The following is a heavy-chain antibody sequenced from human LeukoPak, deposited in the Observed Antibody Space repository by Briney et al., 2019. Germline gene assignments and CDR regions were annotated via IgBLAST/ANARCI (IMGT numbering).Heavy chain of an antibody. CDR1: GYTFTGYY. J-gene: IGHJ4*02. D-gene: IGHD4-17*01. Sequence: ASVKVSCKASGYTFTGYYMHWVRQAPGQGLEWMGWINPNSGGTNYAQKFQGRVTTTRDTSISTAYMELSSLRSEDTAVYYCARESDTHDYGDLNPDYWGQGTLVTVSS. CDR3: ARESDTHDYGDLNPDY. V-gene: IGHV1-2*02. CDR2: INPNSGGT.